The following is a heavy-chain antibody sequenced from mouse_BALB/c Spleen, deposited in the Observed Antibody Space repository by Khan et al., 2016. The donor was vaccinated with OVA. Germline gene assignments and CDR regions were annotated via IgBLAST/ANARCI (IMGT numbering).Heavy chain of an antibody. CDR3: AREEALYHFDH. CDR1: GYTFTSYW. CDR2: IYPGTDNS. J-gene: IGHJ2*01. D-gene: IGHD3-2*02. V-gene: IGHV1S132*01. Sequence: QVRLQQSGAELVRPGASVKLSCKTSGYTFTSYWIHWVKQRSGQGLEWIARIYPGTDNSYYNEQFKDKATLTADKSSSTAYMQLSMLKSEDSDVCFCAREEALYHFDHWGQGTTLTVSS.